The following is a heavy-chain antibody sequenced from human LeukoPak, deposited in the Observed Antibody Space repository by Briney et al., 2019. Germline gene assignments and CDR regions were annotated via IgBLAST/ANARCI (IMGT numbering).Heavy chain of an antibody. J-gene: IGHJ3*02. D-gene: IGHD3-10*01. CDR1: GGSISSDY. CDR2: MNHSGST. Sequence: SETLSLTCTVSGGSISSDYWSWIRQPPGKGLEWIGEMNHSGSTNYNPSLKSRVTISVDTSKNQFSLKLSSVTAADTAVYYCASLYGSGSYYVAAMNDAFDIWGQGTMVTVSS. CDR3: ASLYGSGSYYVAAMNDAFDI. V-gene: IGHV4-34*01.